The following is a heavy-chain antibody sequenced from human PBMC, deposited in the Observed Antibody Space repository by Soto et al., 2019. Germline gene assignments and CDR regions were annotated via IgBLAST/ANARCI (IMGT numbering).Heavy chain of an antibody. CDR2: IYHSGST. D-gene: IGHD5-18*01. Sequence: QLQLQESGPGLVKPSETLSLTCVVSGDSISSRSYYWGWIRQAPGKGLEWIANIYHSGSTDYNSSLKSRVTISIDTSKNLFSLNVYSVAASDTAVYFCARHSGYSYGFDNWGQGILVAVSS. CDR1: GDSISSRSYY. J-gene: IGHJ4*02. CDR3: ARHSGYSYGFDN. V-gene: IGHV4-39*01.